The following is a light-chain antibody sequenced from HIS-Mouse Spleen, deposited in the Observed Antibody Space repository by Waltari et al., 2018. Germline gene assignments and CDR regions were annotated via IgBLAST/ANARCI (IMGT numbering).Light chain of an antibody. J-gene: IGKJ1*01. V-gene: IGKV1-9*01. CDR1: QGISSY. CDR3: QQLNSYPPT. Sequence: DIQLTQSPSFLSASVGDRVTTPCRPSQGISSYLAWYQQKPGKAPKLLIDAASTLQSGVPSRFSGSGSGTEFTLTISSLQPEDFATYYCQQLNSYPPTFGQGTKVEIK. CDR2: AAS.